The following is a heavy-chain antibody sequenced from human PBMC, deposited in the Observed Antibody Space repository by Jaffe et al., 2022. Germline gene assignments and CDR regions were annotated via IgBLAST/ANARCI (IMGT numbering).Heavy chain of an antibody. V-gene: IGHV1-3*01. CDR1: GYTFTSYA. Sequence: QVQLVQSGAEVKKPGASVKVSCKASGYTFTSYAMHWVRQAPGQRLEWMGWINAGNGNTKYSQKFQGRVTITRDTSASTAYMELSSLRSEDTAVYYCARVGMITFGGAKPQKEWGYYYYMDVWGKGTTVTVSS. CDR3: ARVGMITFGGAKPQKEWGYYYYMDV. CDR2: INAGNGNT. J-gene: IGHJ6*03. D-gene: IGHD3-16*01.